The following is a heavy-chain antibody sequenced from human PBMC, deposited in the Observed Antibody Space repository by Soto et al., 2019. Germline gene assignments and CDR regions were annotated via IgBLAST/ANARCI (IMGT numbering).Heavy chain of an antibody. CDR3: ARVTPGNNLYYFYGMDV. J-gene: IGHJ6*02. CDR1: GFTFGTYG. CDR2: ISYEGSNT. Sequence: QVQLVESGGGVVRPGRSLRLSCVASGFTFGTYGMYWVRQAPGKGLQWVALISYEGSNTYYADSVKGRFTVSRDNSKNTLYLQMNSLRPEDRGVYYCARVTPGNNLYYFYGMDVWGQGTSVTVSS. V-gene: IGHV3-30-3*01. D-gene: IGHD1-1*01.